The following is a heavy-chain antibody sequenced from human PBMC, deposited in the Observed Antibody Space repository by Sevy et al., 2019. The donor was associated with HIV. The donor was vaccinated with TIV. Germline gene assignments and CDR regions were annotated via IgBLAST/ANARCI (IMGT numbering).Heavy chain of an antibody. CDR1: GFTFNDYN. CDR2: ISTSTSTTTI. Sequence: GGSLRLSCAASGFTFNDYNLSWIRQAPGKGLEWVSYISTSTSTTTIYYADSVKGRFTISRDNAKNSIYLQMNSLRVDDTAVYYCARAAGWFDAWGQGTLATVSS. V-gene: IGHV3-11*01. J-gene: IGHJ5*02. CDR3: ARAAGWFDA.